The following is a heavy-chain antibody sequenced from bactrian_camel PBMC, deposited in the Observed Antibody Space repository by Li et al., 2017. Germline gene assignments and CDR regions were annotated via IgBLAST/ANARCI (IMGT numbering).Heavy chain of an antibody. CDR1: GFTRSRAY. CDR3: AMASGGWFGFWDY. Sequence: HVQLVESGGGLVQPGESLRLSCAVSGFTRSRAYMSWVRKAPGKGLEWVSSIYTDGSGPYYAESVKGRLTMSSDNAKNTVYLQMNNLKSEDTALYYCAMASGGWFGFWDYWGQGTQVTVS. J-gene: IGHJ4*01. CDR2: IYTDGSGP. D-gene: IGHD3*01. V-gene: IGHV3S7*01.